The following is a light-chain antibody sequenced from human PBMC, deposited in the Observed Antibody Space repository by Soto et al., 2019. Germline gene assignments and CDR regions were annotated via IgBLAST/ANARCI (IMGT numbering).Light chain of an antibody. V-gene: IGLV2-8*01. CDR2: EVN. CDR3: SSYAGSNTVV. CDR1: SSDVGSYNF. Sequence: QSALTQPPSASGSPGQSVTISCTGTSSDVGSYNFVSWYQQHPGKAPKLMIYEVNKRPSGVPDRFSGSTSGNTASLTVSGLQAEDEADYYCSSYAGSNTVVFGGGTKLTVL. J-gene: IGLJ2*01.